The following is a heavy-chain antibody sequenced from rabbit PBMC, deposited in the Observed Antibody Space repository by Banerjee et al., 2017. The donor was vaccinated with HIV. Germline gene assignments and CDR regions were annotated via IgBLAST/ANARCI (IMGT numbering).Heavy chain of an antibody. Sequence: QLKESGGGLVQPGGSLKLSCKASGFDFSTYYMIWVRQAPGKGLEWIGTIAAGNGRTYYASWVNGRFTVSSDNAQNTVDLQLNSLTVADTATYFCARGSSGYFTYFNLWGQGTLVT. J-gene: IGHJ4*01. CDR1: GFDFSTYY. CDR2: IAAGNGRT. V-gene: IGHV1S7*01. D-gene: IGHD1-1*01. CDR3: ARGSSGYFTYFNL.